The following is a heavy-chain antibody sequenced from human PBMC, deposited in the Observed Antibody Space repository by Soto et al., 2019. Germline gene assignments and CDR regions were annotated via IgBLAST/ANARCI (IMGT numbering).Heavy chain of an antibody. V-gene: IGHV3-30-3*01. CDR1: GFTFSSYA. D-gene: IGHD6-13*01. Sequence: QVQLVESGGGVVQPGRSLRLSCAASGFTFSSYAMHWVRQAPGKGLEWVAVISYDGSNKYYADSVKGRFTISRDNSRNTLYLRMTGLRAEDTAVYYCARASGESSSWSFDYWGQGSLVTVSS. CDR2: ISYDGSNK. J-gene: IGHJ4*02. CDR3: ARASGESSSWSFDY.